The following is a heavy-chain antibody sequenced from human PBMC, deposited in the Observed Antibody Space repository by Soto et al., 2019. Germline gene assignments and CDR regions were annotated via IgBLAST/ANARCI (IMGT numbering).Heavy chain of an antibody. D-gene: IGHD4-17*01. Sequence: GGSLRLSCAASGFTFSSYAMSWVRQAPGKGLEWVSAISGSGGSTYYADSVKGRFTISRDNSKNTLYLQMNSLRAEDTAVYYCAKGQTVTLIGDYFDYWGQGTLVTVSS. CDR1: GFTFSSYA. V-gene: IGHV3-23*01. CDR3: AKGQTVTLIGDYFDY. J-gene: IGHJ4*02. CDR2: ISGSGGST.